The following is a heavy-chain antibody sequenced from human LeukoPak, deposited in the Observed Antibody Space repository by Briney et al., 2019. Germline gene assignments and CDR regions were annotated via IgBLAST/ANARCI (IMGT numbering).Heavy chain of an antibody. CDR2: ISNDNT. V-gene: IGHV3-23*01. Sequence: PGGSLRLSCAASGFPFSWHAMSWVRQPPGKGLEWVSAISNDNTYYADSVRGRFTISRDDSKNTVYLQMNSLRDEDTALYYCVREAGYCASVCLKSDWFDPWGQGTLVTVSS. J-gene: IGHJ5*02. CDR3: VREAGYCASVCLKSDWFDP. D-gene: IGHD2-21*02. CDR1: GFPFSWHA.